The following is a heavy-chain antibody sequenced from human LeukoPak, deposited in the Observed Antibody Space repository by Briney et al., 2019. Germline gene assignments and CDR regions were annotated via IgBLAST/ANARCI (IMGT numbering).Heavy chain of an antibody. V-gene: IGHV1-18*01. CDR3: AKDRRGKAFFAGDR. D-gene: IGHD2-21*01. CDR1: GYAFTNYA. J-gene: IGHJ4*02. Sequence: ASVTVSCRTSGYAFTNYAIAWVRQAPGHGLEWMGWINTYNGDTTYAQNFQGRLTITTDTSTATVHMELRSLTSDDTAIYFCAKDRRGKAFFAGDRWGQGTLVSVSS. CDR2: INTYNGDT.